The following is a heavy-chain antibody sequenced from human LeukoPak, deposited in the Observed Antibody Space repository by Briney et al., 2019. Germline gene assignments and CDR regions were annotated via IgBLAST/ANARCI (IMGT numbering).Heavy chain of an antibody. V-gene: IGHV4-34*08. Sequence: SGGSLRLSCAASGFTFSSYAMSWIRQPPGKGLEWIGEINHSGSTNYNPSLKSRVTISVDTSKNQFSLKLSSVTAADTAVYYCAAYYYDSSGSAPFDYWGQGTLVTVSS. D-gene: IGHD3-22*01. CDR1: GFTFSSYA. J-gene: IGHJ4*02. CDR3: AAYYYDSSGSAPFDY. CDR2: INHSGST.